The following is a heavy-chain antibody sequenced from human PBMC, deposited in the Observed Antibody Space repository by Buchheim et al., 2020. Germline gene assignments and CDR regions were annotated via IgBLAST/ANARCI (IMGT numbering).Heavy chain of an antibody. CDR1: GFTFSNFW. J-gene: IGHJ4*02. V-gene: IGHV3-7*04. Sequence: DVQLVESGGGLVQPGGSLRLSCAASGFTFSNFWMNWIRQAPGKGLEWVANIKLDGSEKYYVDSVRGRFTISRDNAKNSLYLKMNSLRAEDTAVYYCSRDSLSGDDYWGQGTL. D-gene: IGHD3-10*01. CDR2: IKLDGSEK. CDR3: SRDSLSGDDY.